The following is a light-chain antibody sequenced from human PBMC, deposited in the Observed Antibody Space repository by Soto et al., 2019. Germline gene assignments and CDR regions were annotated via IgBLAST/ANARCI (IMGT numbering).Light chain of an antibody. J-gene: IGLJ3*02. CDR1: SGHNSYA. CDR3: QTWSTDIRV. V-gene: IGLV4-69*01. Sequence: QLVLTQPPSASASLGASVKLTCTLSSGHNSYAIAWHQQQPEKGPRYLMKLNSGGSHSKGDGIPDRFSGSSSGAERYLTISLLQSDDEADYYCQTWSTDIRVFGGGTKLTVL. CDR2: LNSGGSH.